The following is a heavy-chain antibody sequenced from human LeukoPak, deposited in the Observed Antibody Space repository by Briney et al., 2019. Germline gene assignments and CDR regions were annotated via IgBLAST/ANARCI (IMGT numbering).Heavy chain of an antibody. J-gene: IGHJ4*02. Sequence: NPGGSLRLSCASSGFTFISYAMSWVRQAPGKGLEGVSAISGSGGRTHYADSVKGRFTISRDNSKNTLYLQMNSLRAEDTAVYYCAKVDYGDYFDYWGQGTLVTVSS. D-gene: IGHD4-17*01. CDR1: GFTFISYA. CDR3: AKVDYGDYFDY. V-gene: IGHV3-23*01. CDR2: ISGSGGRT.